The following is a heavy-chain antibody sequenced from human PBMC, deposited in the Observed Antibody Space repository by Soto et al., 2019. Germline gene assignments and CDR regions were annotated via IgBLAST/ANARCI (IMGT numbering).Heavy chain of an antibody. CDR1: GFTFSSYV. Sequence: EVQLLESGGGLVQPGGSLRLPCAASGFTFSSYVMSWVRQAPGKGLEWVSGISGSGGNTYYTDSVKGRFTISRDNSKNTLYLQMNSLRAEDTAVYYCAKAMTSSWTLSSWGQGTLVTVSS. V-gene: IGHV3-23*01. CDR3: AKAMTSSWTLSS. CDR2: ISGSGGNT. D-gene: IGHD6-13*01. J-gene: IGHJ5*02.